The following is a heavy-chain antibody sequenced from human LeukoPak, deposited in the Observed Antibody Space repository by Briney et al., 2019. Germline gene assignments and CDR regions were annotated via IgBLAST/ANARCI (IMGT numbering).Heavy chain of an antibody. D-gene: IGHD1-26*01. J-gene: IGHJ4*02. Sequence: GGSLRLSCAASGFTFSSYSMNGVRQAPGKGLEWVSSISSSSSSIYYADSVKGRFTISRDNAKNSLYLQMNSLRAEDTAVYYCARDRGRYSVYWGQGTLVTVSS. CDR1: GFTFSSYS. CDR2: ISSSSSSI. V-gene: IGHV3-21*01. CDR3: ARDRGRYSVY.